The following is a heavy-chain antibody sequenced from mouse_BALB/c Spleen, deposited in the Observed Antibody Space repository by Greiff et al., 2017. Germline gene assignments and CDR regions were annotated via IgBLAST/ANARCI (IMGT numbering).Heavy chain of an antibody. CDR1: GFNIKDYY. CDR3: AREETYYGSSWFAY. CDR2: IDPENGNT. Sequence: LVESGAELVRPGALVKLSCKASGFNIKDYYMHWVKQRPEQGLEWIGWIDPENGNTIYDPKFQGKASITADTSSNTAYLQLSSLTSEDTAVYYCAREETYYGSSWFAYWGQGTLVTVSA. J-gene: IGHJ3*01. D-gene: IGHD1-2*01. V-gene: IGHV14-1*02.